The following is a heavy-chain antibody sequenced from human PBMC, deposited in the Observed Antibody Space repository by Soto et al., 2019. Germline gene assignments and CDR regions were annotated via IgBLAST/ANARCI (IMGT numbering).Heavy chain of an antibody. V-gene: IGHV1-69*01. D-gene: IGHD3-9*01. CDR2: IIPIFGTA. CDR1: GGTFSSYA. CDR3: ARNRGYDTLTGRGGQTIHFDY. Sequence: QVQLVQSGAEVKKPGSSVKVSCKASGGTFSSYAISWGRQAPGQGLEWMGGIIPIFGTANYAQKFQGRVTITADESTSTAYMELSSLRSEDTAVYYCARNRGYDTLTGRGGQTIHFDYWGKGTLVTVSS. J-gene: IGHJ4*02.